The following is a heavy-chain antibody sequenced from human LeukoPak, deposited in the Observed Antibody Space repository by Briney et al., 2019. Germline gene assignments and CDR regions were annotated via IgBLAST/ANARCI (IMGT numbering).Heavy chain of an antibody. V-gene: IGHV1-69*05. D-gene: IGHD5-18*01. CDR3: ARCTYSLGPFDY. J-gene: IGHJ4*02. Sequence: SVKVSCKASGGTFSSYAISWVRQAPGQGLEWMGGIIPIFGTANYAQKFQGRVTITTDESTSTAYMELSSLRSEDTAVYYCARCTYSLGPFDYWGQGTLVTVSS. CDR1: GGTFSSYA. CDR2: IIPIFGTA.